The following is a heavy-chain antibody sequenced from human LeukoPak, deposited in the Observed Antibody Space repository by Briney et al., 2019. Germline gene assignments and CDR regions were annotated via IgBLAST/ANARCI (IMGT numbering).Heavy chain of an antibody. Sequence: QTGGSLRLSCAASGFTFSSYHINWVRQAPGKGLEWVSSISSNSDYIYYADSVKGRFTISRDNAKNSLYLQMNSLRAEDTAVYYCARGLCGGDCYDYWGQGTLVTVSS. CDR1: GFTFSSYH. J-gene: IGHJ4*02. V-gene: IGHV3-21*01. D-gene: IGHD2-21*01. CDR3: ARGLCGGDCYDY. CDR2: ISSNSDYI.